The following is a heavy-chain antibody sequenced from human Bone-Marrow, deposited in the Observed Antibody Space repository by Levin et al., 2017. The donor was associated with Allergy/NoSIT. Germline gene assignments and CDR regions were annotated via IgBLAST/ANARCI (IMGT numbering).Heavy chain of an antibody. D-gene: IGHD6-6*01. CDR2: IYTSGST. Sequence: SETLSLTCTVSGGSISSYYWSWIRQPAGKGLEWIGRIYTSGSTNYNPSLKSRVTMSVDTSKNQFSLKLSSVTAADTAVYYCARVLEAALIEGAGYWFDPWGQGTLVTVSS. CDR3: ARVLEAALIEGAGYWFDP. J-gene: IGHJ5*02. CDR1: GGSISSYY. V-gene: IGHV4-4*07.